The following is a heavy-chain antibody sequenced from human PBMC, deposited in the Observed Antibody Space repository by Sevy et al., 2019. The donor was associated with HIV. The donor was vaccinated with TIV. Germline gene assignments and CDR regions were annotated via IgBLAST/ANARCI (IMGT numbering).Heavy chain of an antibody. CDR1: GFTFSTYG. Sequence: GGSLRLSCAASGFTFSTYGMHWVRQAPGKGLEWVAVIWFDGSNTYYADSVKGRFTISRDIAKNTLHLQMNSLRAEDTAVYYCVRAIQLAASYWGQGMLVTVSS. J-gene: IGHJ4*02. CDR2: IWFDGSNT. CDR3: VRAIQLAASY. D-gene: IGHD2-15*01. V-gene: IGHV3-33*01.